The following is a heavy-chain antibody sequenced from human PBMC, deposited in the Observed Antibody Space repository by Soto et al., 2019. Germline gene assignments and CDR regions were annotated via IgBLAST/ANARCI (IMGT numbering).Heavy chain of an antibody. CDR3: ATDLRGYYGMDV. J-gene: IGHJ6*02. CDR2: FDPEDGET. V-gene: IGHV1-24*01. Sequence: ASVKVSCKVSGYTLTELSMHWVRQAPGKGLEWMGGFDPEDGETIYAQKFQGRVTMTEDTSTDTAYMELSSLRSEDTAVYYCATDLRGYYGMDVWGQGTTVTVSS. CDR1: GYTLTELS.